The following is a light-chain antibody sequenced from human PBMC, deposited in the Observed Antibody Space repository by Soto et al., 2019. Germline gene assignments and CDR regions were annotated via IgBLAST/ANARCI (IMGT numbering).Light chain of an antibody. J-gene: IGLJ2*01. CDR2: DIN. CDR3: CSYATTDTYVV. V-gene: IGLV2-14*01. CDR1: SSDIGGYNY. Sequence: QSALTQPASVSGSPGQSITISCTGNSSDIGGYNYVSWYQQYPGKAPKLMIYDINNRPSGVSNRFSGSKSGNTASLKISGLQAEDEADYYCCSYATTDTYVVFGGGTKLTVL.